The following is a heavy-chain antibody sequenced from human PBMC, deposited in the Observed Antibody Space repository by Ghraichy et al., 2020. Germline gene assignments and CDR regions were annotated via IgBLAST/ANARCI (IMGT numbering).Heavy chain of an antibody. CDR3: ARTLGSDGGYGLDV. CDR1: GFTVTNNY. J-gene: IGHJ6*02. V-gene: IGHV3-53*01. Sequence: GGSLRLSCAASGFTVTNNYMSWVRQAPGKGLEWVSVTYSGGNSYYADSVKGRFTISRDISTNTPFLQMKRLRAEDTAVYYCARTLGSDGGYGLDVWGQGTTVTVSS. CDR2: TYSGGNS. D-gene: IGHD4-23*01.